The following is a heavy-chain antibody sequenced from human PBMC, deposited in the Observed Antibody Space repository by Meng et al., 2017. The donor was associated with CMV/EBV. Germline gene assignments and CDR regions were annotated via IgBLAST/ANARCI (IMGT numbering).Heavy chain of an antibody. J-gene: IGHJ5*02. CDR1: SSSYY. Sequence: SSSYYWGWIRQPPGKGLEWIGSIYYSGSTYYNPSLKSRVTISVDTSKNQFSLKLSSVTAADTAVYYCARAKGYYYDSSGYSSGLDPWGQGTLVTVSS. D-gene: IGHD3-22*01. CDR2: IYYSGST. CDR3: ARAKGYYYDSSGYSSGLDP. V-gene: IGHV4-39*07.